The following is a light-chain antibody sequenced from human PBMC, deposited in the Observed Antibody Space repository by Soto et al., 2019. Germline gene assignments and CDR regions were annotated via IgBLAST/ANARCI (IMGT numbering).Light chain of an antibody. CDR1: SSDVGGYNY. CDR2: EVS. V-gene: IGLV2-14*01. Sequence: QSALTQPASVSGSPGQSITSSCSGTSSDVGGYNYVSWYQQHTGKAPKLMIYEVSNRPSGISNRFSGSKSGNTASLTISGLQAEDEADYYCSSFTSSSTWGFGGGTKRTVL. J-gene: IGLJ3*02. CDR3: SSFTSSSTWG.